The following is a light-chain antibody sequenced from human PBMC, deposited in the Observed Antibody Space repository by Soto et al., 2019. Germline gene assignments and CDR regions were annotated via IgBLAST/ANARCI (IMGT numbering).Light chain of an antibody. V-gene: IGKV3-20*01. CDR2: GAS. CDR1: QSVSSSY. CDR3: QQYGSSPT. J-gene: IGKJ3*01. Sequence: EIVLTQSPGTLSLSPGERATLSCRASQSVSSSYLAWYQQKPGQAPRLLIYGASSRATGIPDRFSGSGSGTDFNLTISRLEPEAFAVYYCQQYGSSPTFGPGTKVDIK.